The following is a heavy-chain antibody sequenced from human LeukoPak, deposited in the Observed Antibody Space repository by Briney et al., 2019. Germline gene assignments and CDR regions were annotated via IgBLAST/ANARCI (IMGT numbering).Heavy chain of an antibody. CDR3: AEKTYFDSSPLEY. D-gene: IGHD2/OR15-2a*01. Sequence: ASVKVSCKASGYTFTSYGISWVRQAPGQGLEWMGWISAYNGNTNYAQKLQGRVTLTTDKSTTTAYMELRSLRSDDTAVYYCAEKTYFDSSPLEYWGQGTPVNGFS. CDR1: GYTFTSYG. J-gene: IGHJ4*02. V-gene: IGHV1-18*01. CDR2: ISAYNGNT.